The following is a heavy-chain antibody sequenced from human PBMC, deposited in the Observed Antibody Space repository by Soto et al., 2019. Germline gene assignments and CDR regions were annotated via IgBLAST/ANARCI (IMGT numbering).Heavy chain of an antibody. Sequence: PGGSLRLSCAASGFTFSDYYMSWIRQAPGKGLEWVSYISSSSSYTNYADSVKGRFTISRDNAKNSLYLQMNSLRAEDTAVYYCARDNFAPDAFDIWGQGTMVTVSS. J-gene: IGHJ3*02. V-gene: IGHV3-11*06. CDR3: ARDNFAPDAFDI. D-gene: IGHD1-1*01. CDR1: GFTFSDYY. CDR2: ISSSSSYT.